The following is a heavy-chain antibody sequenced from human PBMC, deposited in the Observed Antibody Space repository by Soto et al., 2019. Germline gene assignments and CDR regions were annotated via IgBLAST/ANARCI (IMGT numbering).Heavy chain of an antibody. CDR3: ARGNWRRTYCSSTSCYAGYCSGGSCYWAPFDY. Sequence: PGESLKISCKGSGYSFTSYWIGWVRQMPGKGLEWMGIIYPGDSDTRYSPSFQGQVTISADKSISTAYLQWSSLKASDTAMYYCARGNWRRTYCSSTSCYAGYCSGGSCYWAPFDYWGQGTLVTVSS. J-gene: IGHJ4*02. CDR2: IYPGDSDT. CDR1: GYSFTSYW. D-gene: IGHD2-15*01. V-gene: IGHV5-51*01.